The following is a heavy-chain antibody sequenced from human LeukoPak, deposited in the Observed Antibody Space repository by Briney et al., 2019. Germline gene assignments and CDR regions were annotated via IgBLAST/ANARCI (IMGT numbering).Heavy chain of an antibody. Sequence: PSETLSLTCTVSGGSISSYYWSWIRQPPGKGLEWIGYIYYSGSTNYNPSLKSRVTISVDTSKNQFSLKLSSVTAADTAVYYCARQSKTRCFDYWGQGTLVTVSS. CDR2: IYYSGST. J-gene: IGHJ4*02. V-gene: IGHV4-59*08. CDR3: ARQSKTRCFDY. CDR1: GGSISSYY.